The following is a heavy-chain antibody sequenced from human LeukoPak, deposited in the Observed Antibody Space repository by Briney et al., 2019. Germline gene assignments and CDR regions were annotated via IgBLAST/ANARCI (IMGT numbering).Heavy chain of an antibody. CDR3: ARERIAAHFDP. CDR2: IIPIFGTA. J-gene: IGHJ5*02. Sequence: SVTVSCTASGGTFSSYAISWVRQAPGQGLEWMGGIIPIFGTANYAQKFQGRVAITADESTSTAYMELSSLRSEDTAVYYCARERIAAHFDPWGQGTLVTVSS. CDR1: GGTFSSYA. V-gene: IGHV1-69*13. D-gene: IGHD6-13*01.